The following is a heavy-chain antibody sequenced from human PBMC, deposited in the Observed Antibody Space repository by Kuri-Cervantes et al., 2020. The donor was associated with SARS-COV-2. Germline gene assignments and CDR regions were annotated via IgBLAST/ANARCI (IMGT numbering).Heavy chain of an antibody. CDR3: ARSVHYDFWSGYYY. CDR1: GGSISSSSYY. CDR2: IYYSGST. J-gene: IGHJ4*02. D-gene: IGHD3-3*01. Sequence: GSLRLSCTVSGGSISSSSYYWGWIRQPPGKGLEWIGSIYYSGSTYYNPSLKSRVTISVDTSKNQFSLKLSSVTAADTAVYYCARSVHYDFWSGYYYRGQGTLVTVSS. V-gene: IGHV4-39*01.